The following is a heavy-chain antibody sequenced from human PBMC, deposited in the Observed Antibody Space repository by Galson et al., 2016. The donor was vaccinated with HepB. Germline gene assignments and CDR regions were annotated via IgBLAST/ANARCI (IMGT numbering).Heavy chain of an antibody. CDR3: ARNPGASTWG. CDR1: GFTVGNNY. CDR2: IYSVGNT. V-gene: IGHV3-66*01. D-gene: IGHD6-13*01. Sequence: SLRLSCAASGFTVGNNYMSWVRQAPGKGLEWVSLIYSVGNTLYASSVKGRFSISRANSKNTLYLQMNSLSAEDTAVYYCARNPGASTWGWGQGTRVTVAS. J-gene: IGHJ4*02.